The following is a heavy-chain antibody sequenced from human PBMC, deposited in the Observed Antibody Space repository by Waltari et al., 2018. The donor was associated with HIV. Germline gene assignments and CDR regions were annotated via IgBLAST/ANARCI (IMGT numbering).Heavy chain of an antibody. Sequence: QVQLQQWGAGLLKPSATLSLTCDVYGGSFSGYYWSWIRQPPGKGLEWIGEINHSGSTNYNPSLKSRVTISVDTSKNQFSLKLSSVTAADTAVYYCARGQDYDFWSGYYYDYWGQGTLVTVSS. V-gene: IGHV4-34*01. CDR2: INHSGST. J-gene: IGHJ4*02. CDR1: GGSFSGYY. CDR3: ARGQDYDFWSGYYYDY. D-gene: IGHD3-3*01.